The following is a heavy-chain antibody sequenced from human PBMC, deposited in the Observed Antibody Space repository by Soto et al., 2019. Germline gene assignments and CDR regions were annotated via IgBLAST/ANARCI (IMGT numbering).Heavy chain of an antibody. V-gene: IGHV3-30*03. D-gene: IGHD6-6*01. CDR1: GFNFSNYG. J-gene: IGHJ4*02. CDR3: ATSINTVSPSTLDY. Sequence: QVQLVESGGGVVQPERSLRLSCAASGFNFSNYGMHWVRQAPGKGLEWVAVISFDGNKKLHADSVKGRFTISRDKSRDTLYLQMNSLRLDDTAVYFCATSINTVSPSTLDYWGQGALVTVSS. CDR2: ISFDGNKK.